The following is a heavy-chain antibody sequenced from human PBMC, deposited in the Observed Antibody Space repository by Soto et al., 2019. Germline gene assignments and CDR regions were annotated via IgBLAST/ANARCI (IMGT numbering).Heavy chain of an antibody. Sequence: EVQLLESGGGLVQPGGSLRLSCTASGFTFTIHVMSWVRQTPGKGLEWVSSISDSGGSTYYADSVMGRFTISRDNSKNTLYLQVNSLRAEDTAVYYCAKGLNWGQGTLVTVSS. CDR3: AKGLN. CDR2: ISDSGGST. J-gene: IGHJ4*02. CDR1: GFTFTIHV. V-gene: IGHV3-23*01.